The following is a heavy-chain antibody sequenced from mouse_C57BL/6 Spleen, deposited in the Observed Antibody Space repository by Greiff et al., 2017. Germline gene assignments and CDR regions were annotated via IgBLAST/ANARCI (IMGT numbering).Heavy chain of an antibody. V-gene: IGHV2-2*01. Sequence: VQVVESGPGLVQPSQSLSITCTVSGFSLTSYGVHWVRQSPGKGLEWLGVIWSGGSTDYNAAFISRLSISKDNSKSQVFFKMNSLQADDTAIYYCARSYDYDPGYAMDYWGQGTSVTVSS. CDR3: ARSYDYDPGYAMDY. CDR1: GFSLTSYG. J-gene: IGHJ4*01. CDR2: IWSGGST. D-gene: IGHD2-4*01.